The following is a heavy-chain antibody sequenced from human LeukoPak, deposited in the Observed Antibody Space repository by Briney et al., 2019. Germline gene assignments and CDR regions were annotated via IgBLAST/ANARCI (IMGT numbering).Heavy chain of an antibody. D-gene: IGHD3-10*01. CDR2: ISSSSSYI. CDR3: AREGLLWFGELPKGFDY. CDR1: GFTFSSYS. Sequence: GGSLRLSCAASGFTFSSYSMNWVRQAPGKGLEWVSSISSSSSYIYYADSVKGRFTISGDNAKNSLYLQMNSLRAEDTAVYYCAREGLLWFGELPKGFDYWGQGTLVTVSS. J-gene: IGHJ4*02. V-gene: IGHV3-21*01.